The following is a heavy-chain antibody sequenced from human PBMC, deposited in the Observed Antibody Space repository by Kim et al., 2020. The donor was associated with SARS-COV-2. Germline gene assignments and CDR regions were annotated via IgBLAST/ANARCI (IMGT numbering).Heavy chain of an antibody. CDR1: GGSFSGYY. Sequence: SETLSLTCAVYGGSFSGYYWSWIRQPPGKGLEWIGEINHSGSTNYNPSLKSRVTISVDTSKNQFSLKLSSVTAADTAVYYCARGRGYQPPLVWFDPWGQGTLVTVSS. V-gene: IGHV4-34*01. CDR2: INHSGST. D-gene: IGHD2-2*01. CDR3: ARGRGYQPPLVWFDP. J-gene: IGHJ5*02.